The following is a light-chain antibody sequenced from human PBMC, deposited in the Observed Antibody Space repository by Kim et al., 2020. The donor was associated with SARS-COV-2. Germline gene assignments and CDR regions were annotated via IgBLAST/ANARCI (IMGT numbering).Light chain of an antibody. CDR3: QQFDDLPGT. CDR1: QDIKNY. V-gene: IGKV1-33*01. CDR2: DAS. J-gene: IGKJ4*01. Sequence: ASVGDRVIITCQASQDIKNYLNWYQQKPGHAPKLLIHDASNLEAGVPSRFSGSGSGTHFTFTISSLQPEDLATYYCQQFDDLPGTFGGGTKVDIK.